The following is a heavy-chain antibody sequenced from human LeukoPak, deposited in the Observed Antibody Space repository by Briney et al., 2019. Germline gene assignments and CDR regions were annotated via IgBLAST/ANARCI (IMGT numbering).Heavy chain of an antibody. D-gene: IGHD1-14*01. CDR3: ATDSKPGFDY. J-gene: IGHJ4*02. Sequence: GASLKHFCKPSVYTLTELSMHGVPQAPGKRLEGMGCFEPEDGETIYAQKFQGRVTMTEDTSTDTAYMELSSLRSEDTAVYYCATDSKPGFDYWGQGTLVTVSS. CDR1: VYTLTELS. V-gene: IGHV1-24*01. CDR2: FEPEDGET.